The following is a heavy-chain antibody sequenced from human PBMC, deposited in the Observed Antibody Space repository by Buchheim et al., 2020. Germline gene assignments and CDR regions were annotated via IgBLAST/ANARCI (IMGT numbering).Heavy chain of an antibody. CDR2: ISYDGSNK. CDR1: GFTFSSYG. J-gene: IGHJ6*02. V-gene: IGHV3-30*18. Sequence: QVQLVESGGGVVQPGRSLRLSCAASGFTFSSYGMHWVRQAPGKGLEWVAVISYDGSNKYYADSVKGRFTISRDNSKNTMYTQMNSLRAEDTAVYYCAKDRFHTIAADGMDVRGQGTT. CDR3: AKDRFHTIAADGMDV. D-gene: IGHD6-13*01.